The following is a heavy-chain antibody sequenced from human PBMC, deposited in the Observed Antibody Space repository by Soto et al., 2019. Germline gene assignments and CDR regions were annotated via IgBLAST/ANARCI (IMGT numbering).Heavy chain of an antibody. CDR1: GGSVSSGSYY. J-gene: IGHJ6*02. Sequence: SETLSLTCTVSGGSVSSGSYYWSWIRQPPGKGLEWIGYIYYSGSTNYNPSLKSRVTISVDTSKNQFSLKLSSVTAADTAVYYCARRYYYDSSGYFYYYYGMDVWGQGTTVTVSS. V-gene: IGHV4-61*01. D-gene: IGHD3-22*01. CDR2: IYYSGST. CDR3: ARRYYYDSSGYFYYYYGMDV.